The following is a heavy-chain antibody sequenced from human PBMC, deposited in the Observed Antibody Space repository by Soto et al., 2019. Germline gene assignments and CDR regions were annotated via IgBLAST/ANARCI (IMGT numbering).Heavy chain of an antibody. CDR1: GYTFTSYG. CDR2: INPNSGGT. Sequence: ASVKVSCKASGYTFTSYGISWVRQAPGQGLEWMGWINPNSGGTNYAQKFQGWVTMTRDTSISTAYMELSRLRSDDTAVYYCARGPRNMITPPSCMFETSCNGMDVWGQGTTVTVSS. V-gene: IGHV1-2*04. J-gene: IGHJ6*02. CDR3: ARGPRNMITPPSCMFETSCNGMDV. D-gene: IGHD3-10*02.